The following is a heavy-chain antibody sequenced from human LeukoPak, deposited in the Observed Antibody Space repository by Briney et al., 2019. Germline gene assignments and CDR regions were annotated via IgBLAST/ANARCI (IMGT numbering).Heavy chain of an antibody. D-gene: IGHD3-10*01. CDR2: ISSSSNTI. J-gene: IGHJ5*02. CDR1: GFTVSSNY. V-gene: IGHV3-48*01. CDR3: ARDRVGDYYGSGSPNWFDP. Sequence: GGSLRLSCAASGFTVSSNYMIWVRQAPGKGLEWVSYISSSSNTIYYADSVKGRFTISRDNAKNSLYLQMNSLRAEETAVYYCARDRVGDYYGSGSPNWFDPWGQGTLVTVSS.